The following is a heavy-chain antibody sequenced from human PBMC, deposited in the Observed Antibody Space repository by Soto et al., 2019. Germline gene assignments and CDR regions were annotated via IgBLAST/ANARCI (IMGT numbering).Heavy chain of an antibody. CDR2: INHSGST. CDR1: GGSFSGYY. V-gene: IGHV4-34*01. Sequence: QVQLQQWGAGLLKPSETLSLTCAVYGGSFSGYYWSWIRQPPGKGLEWIGEINHSGSTNYNPSFKGRFPISVDTSKNQFYLKLRSVTAADTAVYYCARGWGRISDYWGQGALVAIS. CDR3: ARGWGRISDY. J-gene: IGHJ4*02. D-gene: IGHD7-27*01.